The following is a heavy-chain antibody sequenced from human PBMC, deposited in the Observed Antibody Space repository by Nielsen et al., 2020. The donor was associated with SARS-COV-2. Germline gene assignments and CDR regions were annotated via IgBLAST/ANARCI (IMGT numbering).Heavy chain of an antibody. D-gene: IGHD5-18*01. J-gene: IGHJ4*02. CDR2: ISWNSGSI. V-gene: IGHV3-9*01. Sequence: SLKISCAASGFTFDDYAMHWVRQAPGKGLEWVSGISWNSGSIGYADSVTGRFTITRDNAKNSLYLQMNSLRAEDTALYYCAKIHTAMVPTDYWGQGTLVTVSS. CDR1: GFTFDDYA. CDR3: AKIHTAMVPTDY.